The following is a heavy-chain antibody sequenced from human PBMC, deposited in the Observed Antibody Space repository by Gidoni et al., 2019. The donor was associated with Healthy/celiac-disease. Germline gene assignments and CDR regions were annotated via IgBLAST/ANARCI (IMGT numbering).Heavy chain of an antibody. CDR2: ISSSSSYI. CDR1: GFTFSSYS. J-gene: IGHJ6*02. V-gene: IGHV3-21*01. Sequence: EVQLVESGGGLVKPGGSLRLSCSASGFTFSSYSMNWVRQAPGKGLEWVSSISSSSSYIYYADSVKGRFTISRDNAKNSLYLQMNSLRAEDTAVYYCARDEWELHYYYGMDVWGQGTTVTVSS. D-gene: IGHD1-26*01. CDR3: ARDEWELHYYYGMDV.